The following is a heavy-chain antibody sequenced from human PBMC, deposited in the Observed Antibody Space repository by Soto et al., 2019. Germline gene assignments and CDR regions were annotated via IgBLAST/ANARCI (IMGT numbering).Heavy chain of an antibody. V-gene: IGHV4-4*02. J-gene: IGHJ4*02. CDR2: MFHSGGA. CDR3: ATGNDDSILYY. CDR1: DGSISTYDW. D-gene: IGHD3-3*01. Sequence: SAKLPLTCVVSDGSISTYDWWTWVRQPPGKGLEWIGKMFHSGGADYSPSLKSRVTISADSSKNHFSLRLTAVTAADTAVYDCATGNDDSILYYCGQGSQVIVS.